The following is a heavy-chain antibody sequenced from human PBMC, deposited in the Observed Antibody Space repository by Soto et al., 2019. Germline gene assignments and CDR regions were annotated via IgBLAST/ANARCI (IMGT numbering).Heavy chain of an antibody. CDR3: AKDSRVYGAGPFDY. CDR2: ISASGGST. J-gene: IGHJ4*02. V-gene: IGHV3-23*01. D-gene: IGHD3-10*01. Sequence: EVQLLESGGGLVQPGTSLRLSCAVSGFTFSSYAMSWVRQAPGKGLEWVSAISASGGSTYYADSVKGRFTISRDNXRNTLYLQMNSLRADDTAVYYCAKDSRVYGAGPFDYWGQGTLVTVSS. CDR1: GFTFSSYA.